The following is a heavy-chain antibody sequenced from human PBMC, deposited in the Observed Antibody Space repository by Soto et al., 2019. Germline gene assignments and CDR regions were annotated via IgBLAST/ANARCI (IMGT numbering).Heavy chain of an antibody. CDR3: ARAFGDPIDYDCSGYSLKDAFDI. D-gene: IGHD3-22*01. Sequence: SETLSLTCTVSGGSISSGDYYWSWIRQPPGKGLEWIGNIYYTGRTYYNPSLKSRITLSVDTSKNQFSLKLSSVTAADTAVYFCARAFGDPIDYDCSGYSLKDAFDIWCQGTMVTVSS. J-gene: IGHJ3*02. CDR2: IYYTGRT. CDR1: GGSISSGDYY. V-gene: IGHV4-30-4*01.